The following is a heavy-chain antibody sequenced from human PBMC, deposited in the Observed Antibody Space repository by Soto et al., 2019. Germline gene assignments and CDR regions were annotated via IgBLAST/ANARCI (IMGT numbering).Heavy chain of an antibody. Sequence: GGSLRLSCAASGFTFSSYWMSWVRQAPGKGLEWVANIKQDGSEKYYVDPVKGRFTISRDNAKNSLYLQMNSLRAEDTAVYYCARNYWPASYYYYYYMDVWGKGTTVTVSS. D-gene: IGHD1-7*01. CDR3: ARNYWPASYYYYYYMDV. CDR2: IKQDGSEK. CDR1: GFTFSSYW. J-gene: IGHJ6*03. V-gene: IGHV3-7*01.